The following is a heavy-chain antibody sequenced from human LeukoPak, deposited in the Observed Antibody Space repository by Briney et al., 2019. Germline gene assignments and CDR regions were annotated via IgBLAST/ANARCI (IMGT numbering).Heavy chain of an antibody. J-gene: IGHJ3*02. CDR2: IYSGGST. CDR3: ARGGSYLSAFDI. CDR1: GFTFSSFS. D-gene: IGHD1-26*01. V-gene: IGHV3-53*01. Sequence: GGSLRLSCAASGFTFSSFSTNWVRQAPGKVLEWVSIIYSGGSTFYADSVKGRFTISRDNSKNTLYLQMNSLRAEDTAVYYCARGGSYLSAFDIWGQGTMVTVSS.